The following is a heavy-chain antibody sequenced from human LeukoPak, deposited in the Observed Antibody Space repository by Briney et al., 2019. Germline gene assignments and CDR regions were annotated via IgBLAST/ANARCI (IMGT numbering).Heavy chain of an antibody. Sequence: SRGSLRLSCAASGFTFSSYSMNWVRQAPGKGLEWVSSISSSSSYIYYADSVKGRFTISRDNAKNSLYLQMNSLRAEDTAVYYCARSGNLRGFDYWGQGTLVTVSS. J-gene: IGHJ4*02. CDR1: GFTFSSYS. CDR2: ISSSSSYI. V-gene: IGHV3-21*01. CDR3: ARSGNLRGFDY. D-gene: IGHD1-26*01.